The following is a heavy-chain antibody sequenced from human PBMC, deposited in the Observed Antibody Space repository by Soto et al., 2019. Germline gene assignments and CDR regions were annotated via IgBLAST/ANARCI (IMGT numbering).Heavy chain of an antibody. CDR1: GYTFINSA. J-gene: IGHJ4*02. CDR3: ARDQSSGVFDY. Sequence: QVQLVQSGGEVKQPGASVKVSCKATGYTFINSAIAWVRQAPGQGLEWMGWISPNNVNTNYAQRVQGRVTITTDTSTSTAYMEIRRLRFDDTAVYYCARDQSSGVFDYWGQGTLVTVST. D-gene: IGHD3-22*01. V-gene: IGHV1-18*01. CDR2: ISPNNVNT.